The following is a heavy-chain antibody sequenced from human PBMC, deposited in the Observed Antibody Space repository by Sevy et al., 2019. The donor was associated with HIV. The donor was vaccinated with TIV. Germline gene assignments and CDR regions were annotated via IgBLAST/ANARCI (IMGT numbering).Heavy chain of an antibody. CDR3: ARWRGSSGYHH. D-gene: IGHD3-22*01. CDR2: MNPNSGQT. Sequence: ASVKVSCKASEYTFASYDMGWVRQAAGQGLEWMGWMNPNSGQTAYAQKFQGRVIMTRNTSISTAYIELSSLTFEDTAVYFCARWRGSSGYHHWGQGTLVTVSS. V-gene: IGHV1-8*02. J-gene: IGHJ5*02. CDR1: EYTFASYD.